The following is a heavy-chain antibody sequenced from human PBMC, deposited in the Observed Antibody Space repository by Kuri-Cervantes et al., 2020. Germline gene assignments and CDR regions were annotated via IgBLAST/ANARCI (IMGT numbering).Heavy chain of an antibody. CDR3: AKEKETDAFDI. Sequence: GGSLRLSCAASGFTFDDYAMHWVRQAPGKGLEWVSGISWNSGSIGYADSVKGRFTISRDNAKNSLYLQMNSLRAEDTALYYCAKEKETDAFDIWGQGTMVTVSS. J-gene: IGHJ3*02. CDR2: ISWNSGSI. CDR1: GFTFDDYA. V-gene: IGHV3-9*01.